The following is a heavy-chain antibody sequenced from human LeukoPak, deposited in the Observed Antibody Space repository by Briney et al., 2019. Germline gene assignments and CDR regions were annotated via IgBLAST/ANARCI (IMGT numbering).Heavy chain of an antibody. Sequence: GGSLRLSCAASGFTFTDFYMSWIRQAPGKGLEWLSDISRSSTDQNYADSVKGRFTISRDNAKHSLFLQLNSLRAEDTAVYYCARKTYYYDSGSYSKSYYFDYWGQGTLVTVSS. V-gene: IGHV3-11*06. J-gene: IGHJ4*02. CDR3: ARKTYYYDSGSYSKSYYFDY. D-gene: IGHD3-10*01. CDR2: ISRSSTDQ. CDR1: GFTFTDFY.